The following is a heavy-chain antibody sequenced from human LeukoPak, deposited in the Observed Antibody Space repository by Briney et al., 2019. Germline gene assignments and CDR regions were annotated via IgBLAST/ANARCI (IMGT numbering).Heavy chain of an antibody. Sequence: PGGSLRLSCAASGFTFSSYGMHWVRQAPGKGLEWVSSISSSSSYIYYADSVKGRFTISRDNAKNSLYLQMNSLRAEDTAVYYCARDLYYYDSSGYYDYWGQGTLVTVSS. D-gene: IGHD3-22*01. J-gene: IGHJ4*02. CDR3: ARDLYYYDSSGYYDY. CDR2: ISSSSSYI. V-gene: IGHV3-21*01. CDR1: GFTFSSYG.